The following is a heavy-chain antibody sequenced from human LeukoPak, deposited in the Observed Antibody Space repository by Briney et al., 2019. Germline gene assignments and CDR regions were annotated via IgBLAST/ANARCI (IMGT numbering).Heavy chain of an antibody. CDR2: IYYSGST. CDR3: ARQGDIAVAAPNWFDP. J-gene: IGHJ5*02. Sequence: SETLSLTCTVSGGSISSYYWSWIRQPPGKGLEWIGYIYYSGSTNYNPSLKSRVTISVDTSKNQFSLKLSSVTAADTAVYYCARQGDIAVAAPNWFDPWGQGTLVTVSS. V-gene: IGHV4-59*01. CDR1: GGSISSYY. D-gene: IGHD6-19*01.